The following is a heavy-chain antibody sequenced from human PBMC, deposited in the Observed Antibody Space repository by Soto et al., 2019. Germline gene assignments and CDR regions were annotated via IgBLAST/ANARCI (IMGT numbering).Heavy chain of an antibody. CDR3: ARDQVRGYSYGLNYYGMDV. CDR1: GFTFSSYS. J-gene: IGHJ6*02. D-gene: IGHD5-18*01. CDR2: ISSSSSYI. V-gene: IGHV3-21*01. Sequence: PGGPLRLSCAASGFTFSSYSMNWVRQAPGKGLEWVSSISSSSSYIYYADSVKGRFTISRDNAKNSLYLQMNSLRAEDTAVYYCARDQVRGYSYGLNYYGMDVWGQGTTVTVSS.